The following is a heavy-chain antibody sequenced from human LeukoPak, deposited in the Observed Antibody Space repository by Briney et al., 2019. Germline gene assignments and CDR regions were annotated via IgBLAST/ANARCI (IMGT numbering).Heavy chain of an antibody. CDR1: GYTFTSYA. V-gene: IGHV1-3*01. CDR3: ARSPDYGDGWFDP. J-gene: IGHJ5*02. CDR2: INAGNGNT. D-gene: IGHD4-17*01. Sequence: ASVKVSRKASGYTFTSYAMHWVRQAPGQRLEWMGWINAGNGNTKYSQKFQGRVTITRDTSASTAYMELSSLRSEDTAVYYCARSPDYGDGWFDPWGQGTLVTVSS.